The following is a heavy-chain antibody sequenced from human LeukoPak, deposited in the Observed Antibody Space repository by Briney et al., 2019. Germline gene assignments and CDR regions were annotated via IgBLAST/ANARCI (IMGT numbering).Heavy chain of an antibody. J-gene: IGHJ4*02. V-gene: IGHV3-30*02. D-gene: IGHD6-13*01. CDR3: ARDWYDY. CDR2: IRYDGSDK. Sequence: PGGSLRLSCAASGFTFSSYGMHWVRQAPGKGLEWVAFIRYDGSDKYYADSVKGRFTISRDNSKNTLFLQMSSLRPEDTAVYYCARDWYDYWGQGTLVTVSS. CDR1: GFTFSSYG.